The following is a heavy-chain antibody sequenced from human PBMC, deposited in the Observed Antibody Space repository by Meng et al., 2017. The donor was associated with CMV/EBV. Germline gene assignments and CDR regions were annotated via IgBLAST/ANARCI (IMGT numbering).Heavy chain of an antibody. J-gene: IGHJ4*02. CDR2: IYYSGST. V-gene: IGHV4-59*01. Sequence: SETLSLTCTVSGGSISSYYWSWIRQPPGKGLEWIGYIYYSGSTNYNPSLKSRVTISVDTSKNQFSLKLSSVTAADTAVYYCGSYADYYDSSGYYYGVFDYWGQGTLVTVSS. D-gene: IGHD3-22*01. CDR3: GSYADYYDSSGYYYGVFDY. CDR1: GGSISSYY.